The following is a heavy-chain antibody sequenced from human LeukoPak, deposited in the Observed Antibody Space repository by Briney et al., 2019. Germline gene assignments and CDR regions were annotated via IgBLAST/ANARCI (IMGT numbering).Heavy chain of an antibody. J-gene: IGHJ3*01. V-gene: IGHV3-30*18. CDR3: AKRWGGNVDAFDV. D-gene: IGHD4-23*01. CDR1: GFTFSSYG. CDR2: ISYGGSDK. Sequence: GGSLRLSCAASGFTFSSYGMHWVRQAPGKGLEWVAVISYGGSDKYYADSVKGRFTISRDNSKNTLYLQMNSLRAEDTAVYYCAKRWGGNVDAFDVWGQGTMVTVS.